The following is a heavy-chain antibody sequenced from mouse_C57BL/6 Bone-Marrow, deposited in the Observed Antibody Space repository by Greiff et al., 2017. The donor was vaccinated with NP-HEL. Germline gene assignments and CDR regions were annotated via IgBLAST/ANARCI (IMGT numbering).Heavy chain of an antibody. V-gene: IGHV1-26*01. CDR2: INPNNGGS. Sequence: EVQLQQSGPELVKPGASVKISCKASGYTFTDYYMNWVRQSHGKSLEWIGDINPNNGGSSYNQRFKGKATLTVDKSSSTAYMELRSLTSEDSAVYNCARDYYGSSWYLDVWGIGTTVTVSS. D-gene: IGHD1-1*01. CDR1: GYTFTDYY. CDR3: ARDYYGSSWYLDV. J-gene: IGHJ1*03.